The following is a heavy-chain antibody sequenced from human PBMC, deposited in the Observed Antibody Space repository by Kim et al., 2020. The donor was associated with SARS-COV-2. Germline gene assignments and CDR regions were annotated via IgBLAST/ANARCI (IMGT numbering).Heavy chain of an antibody. V-gene: IGHV3-15*01. J-gene: IGHJ3*02. Sequence: GGSLRLSCAASGFTFSNAWMSWVRQAPGKGLEWVGRIKSKTDGGTTDYAAPVKGRFTISRDDSKNTLYLQMNSLKTEDTAVYYCTTDPSSSGWEDAFDIWGQGTMVTVSS. D-gene: IGHD6-19*01. CDR2: IKSKTDGGTT. CDR3: TTDPSSSGWEDAFDI. CDR1: GFTFSNAW.